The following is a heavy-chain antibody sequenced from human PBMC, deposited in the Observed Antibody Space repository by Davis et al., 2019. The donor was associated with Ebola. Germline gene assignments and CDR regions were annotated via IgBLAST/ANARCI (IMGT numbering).Heavy chain of an antibody. J-gene: IGHJ4*02. Sequence: MPGGSLRLSCTVSSGSIRTHYWSWIRQSPGKGLEWTGYIYSSGTTNYNPSLKSRVTISVDTSNNQFSLNLGAVTAADTAVYYCARGGVKLLAQWGQGTLVTVSS. CDR3: ARGGVKLLAQ. CDR1: SGSIRTHY. V-gene: IGHV4-59*08. CDR2: IYSSGTT. D-gene: IGHD3-16*01.